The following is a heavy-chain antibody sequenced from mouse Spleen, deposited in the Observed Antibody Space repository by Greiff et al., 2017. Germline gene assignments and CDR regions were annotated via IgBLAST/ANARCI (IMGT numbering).Heavy chain of an antibody. V-gene: IGHV5-9-2*01. CDR2: ISGGGSYT. J-gene: IGHJ1*01. D-gene: IGHD1-1*01. CDR1: GFTFSSYG. CDR3: ASSLYYGSSYGYFDV. Sequence: DVMLVESGGGLVKPGGSLKLSCAASGFTFSSYGMSWVRQTPEKRLEWVATISGGGSYTYYPDSVKGRFTISRDNAKNNLYLQMSSLKSEDTAMYYCASSLYYGSSYGYFDVWGAGTTVTVSS.